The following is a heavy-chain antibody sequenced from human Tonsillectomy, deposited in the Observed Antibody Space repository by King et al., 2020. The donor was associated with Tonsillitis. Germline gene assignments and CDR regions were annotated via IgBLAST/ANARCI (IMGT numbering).Heavy chain of an antibody. Sequence: VQLVESGGGLVQPGGSLRLSCAASEFTFSNYAMSWVRQAPGKGLEWVSAISGSGSRTYYADSVKGRFTISRDNSENTLYLQMDSLRAEDTAIYYCAKDLGYSYVRGDVFDIWGQGTMVTVSS. CDR2: ISGSGSRT. D-gene: IGHD5-18*01. CDR3: AKDLGYSYVRGDVFDI. V-gene: IGHV3-23*04. J-gene: IGHJ3*02. CDR1: EFTFSNYA.